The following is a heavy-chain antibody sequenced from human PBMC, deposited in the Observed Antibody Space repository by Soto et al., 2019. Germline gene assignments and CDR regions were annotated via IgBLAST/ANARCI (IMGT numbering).Heavy chain of an antibody. CDR1: GFTFSSYA. CDR2: ISGSGGST. D-gene: IGHD4-17*01. CDR3: AATKRYGDYGGY. J-gene: IGHJ4*02. V-gene: IGHV3-23*01. Sequence: EVQLLESGGGLVQPGGSLRLSCAASGFTFSSYAMSWVRQAPGKGLEWVSAISGSGGSTYYADPVKGRFTISRDNSKNTLYLQMNSLRAEDTAVYYCAATKRYGDYGGYWGQGTLVTVSS.